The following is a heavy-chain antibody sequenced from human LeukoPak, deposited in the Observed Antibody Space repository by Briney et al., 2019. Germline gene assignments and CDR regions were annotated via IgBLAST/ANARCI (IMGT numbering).Heavy chain of an antibody. V-gene: IGHV3-48*02. CDR1: GFTFSSYG. CDR2: ISSSSNTM. CDR3: ARAFDY. J-gene: IGHJ4*02. Sequence: GGSLRLSCAASGFTFSSYGMHWVRQAPGKGLEWVSYISSSSNTMYYADSVKGRFTISRDNAKNSLYLQMNSLRDEDTAVYYCARAFDYWGQGTLVAVSP.